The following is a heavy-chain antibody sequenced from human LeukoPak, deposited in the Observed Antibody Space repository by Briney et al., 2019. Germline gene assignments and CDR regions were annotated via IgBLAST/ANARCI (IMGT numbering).Heavy chain of an antibody. CDR1: GYSFTNYW. CDR2: IYPGDSDT. D-gene: IGHD6-6*01. V-gene: IGHV5-51*01. J-gene: IGHJ6*03. Sequence: GESLKISCQGSGYSFTNYWIGWVRQMPGKGLEWMGIIYPGDSDTRYSPSFQGHVTISADKSITTAYLQWSSLQASDTAMYYCARHTAARPYYYYYYMDVWGKGTTVTVSS. CDR3: ARHTAARPYYYYYYMDV.